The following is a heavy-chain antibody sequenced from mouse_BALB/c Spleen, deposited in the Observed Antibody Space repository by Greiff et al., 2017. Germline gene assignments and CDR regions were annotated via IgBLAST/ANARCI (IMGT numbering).Heavy chain of an antibody. Sequence: QVQLQQSGAELARPGASVKMSCKASGYTFTSYTMHWVKQRPGQGLEWIGYINPSSGYTNYNQKFKDKATLTADKSSSTAYLQLSSLTSEDSAVYYCARTLYYRYDGSYAMDDWGQGTSVTVSS. V-gene: IGHV1-4*01. D-gene: IGHD2-14*01. CDR1: GYTFTSYT. CDR2: INPSSGYT. CDR3: ARTLYYRYDGSYAMDD. J-gene: IGHJ4*01.